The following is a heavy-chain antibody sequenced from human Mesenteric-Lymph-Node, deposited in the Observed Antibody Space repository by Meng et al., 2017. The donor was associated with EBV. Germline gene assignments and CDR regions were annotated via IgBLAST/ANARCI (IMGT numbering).Heavy chain of an antibody. CDR2: ISYSGNT. CDR1: GGSISSGGHF. Sequence: QRQLQESGPGLVKPSETRSLACTVSGGSISSGGHFWGWIRLAPGKGLEWIGSISYSGNTFYNPSLKSRATISVDPSKSQFSLRLSSVTAADTAVYYCARRPTGIDYWGQGTLVTVSS. V-gene: IGHV4-39*01. D-gene: IGHD2-8*02. J-gene: IGHJ4*02. CDR3: ARRPTGIDY.